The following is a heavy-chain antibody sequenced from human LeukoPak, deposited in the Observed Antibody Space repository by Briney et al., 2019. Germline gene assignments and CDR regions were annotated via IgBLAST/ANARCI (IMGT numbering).Heavy chain of an antibody. CDR3: ASSSSWYYYYYGMDV. V-gene: IGHV3-11*01. J-gene: IGHJ6*02. D-gene: IGHD6-13*01. Sequence: PGGSLRLSCAASGFTFSDYYMSWIRQAPGKGLEWVSYISSSGSTIYYADSVKGRFTISRDNAKNSLYLQMNSLGAEDTAVYYCASSSSWYYYYYGMDVWGQGTTVTVSS. CDR2: ISSSGSTI. CDR1: GFTFSDYY.